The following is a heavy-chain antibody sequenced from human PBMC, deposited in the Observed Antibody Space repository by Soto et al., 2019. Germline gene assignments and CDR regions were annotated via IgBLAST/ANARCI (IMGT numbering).Heavy chain of an antibody. CDR2: ISNSGGFT. J-gene: IGHJ4*02. Sequence: GGSLRLSCATSGFTFSDYYMSWILQAPGKGLEWISYISNSGGFTYYADSVKGRFTISRDNSKNTLYLQMNSLRAEDTSVYYCAKEGGLSGSYYISSSYYFDYWGQGTLVTVSS. V-gene: IGHV3-11*06. D-gene: IGHD1-26*01. CDR1: GFTFSDYY. CDR3: AKEGGLSGSYYISSSYYFDY.